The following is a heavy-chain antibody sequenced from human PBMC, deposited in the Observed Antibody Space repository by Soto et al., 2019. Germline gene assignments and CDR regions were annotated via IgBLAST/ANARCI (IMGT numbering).Heavy chain of an antibody. J-gene: IGHJ3*02. Sequence: GESLKISCKGSGYSFTSYWIGWVRQMPGKGLEWMGIIYPGDSDTRYSPSFQGQVTISADKSISTAYLQCSSLKASDTAMYYCARSYTAPYDSSGYYSAFDIWGQGTMVTVSS. CDR1: GYSFTSYW. D-gene: IGHD3-22*01. V-gene: IGHV5-51*01. CDR2: IYPGDSDT. CDR3: ARSYTAPYDSSGYYSAFDI.